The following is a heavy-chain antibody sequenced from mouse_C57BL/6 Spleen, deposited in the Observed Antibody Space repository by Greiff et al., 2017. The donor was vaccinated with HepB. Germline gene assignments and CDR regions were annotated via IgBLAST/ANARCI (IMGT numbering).Heavy chain of an antibody. J-gene: IGHJ4*01. CDR3: AREGAFYAMDY. Sequence: EVQLVESGGGLVKPGGSLKLSCAASGFTFSDYGMHWVRQAPEKGLEWVAYISSGSSTIYYADTVKGRFTISRDNAKNTLFLQMTSLRSEDTAMYYCAREGAFYAMDYWGQGTSVTVSS. V-gene: IGHV5-17*01. CDR2: ISSGSSTI. CDR1: GFTFSDYG.